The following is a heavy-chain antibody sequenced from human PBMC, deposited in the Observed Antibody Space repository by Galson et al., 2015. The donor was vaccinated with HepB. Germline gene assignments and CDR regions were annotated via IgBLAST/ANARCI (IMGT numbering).Heavy chain of an antibody. CDR1: GFTFSSYS. Sequence: SLRLSCAASGFTFSSYSMNWVRRAPGKGLEWVSYISSSSTTIYYADSVKGRFTISRDNAKNSLYLQMNSLRAEDTAVYYCARRRFTGGFDPWGQGTLVTVSS. CDR3: ARRRFTGGFDP. CDR2: ISSSSTTI. D-gene: IGHD1-26*01. J-gene: IGHJ5*02. V-gene: IGHV3-48*01.